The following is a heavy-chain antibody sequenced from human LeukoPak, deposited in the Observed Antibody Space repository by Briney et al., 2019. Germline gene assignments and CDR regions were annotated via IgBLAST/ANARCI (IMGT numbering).Heavy chain of an antibody. CDR1: GYTFTGYY. J-gene: IGHJ4*02. Sequence: ASVKVSCKASGYTFTGYYMHWVRQAPGQGLEWMGWINPNSGGTNYAQKFQGRVTMTRDTSISTAYMELSSLRSEDTAVYYCARLWGYQLPQTTVTTPIGYWGQGTLVTVSS. CDR3: ARLWGYQLPQTTVTTPIGY. V-gene: IGHV1-2*02. D-gene: IGHD4-17*01. CDR2: INPNSGGT.